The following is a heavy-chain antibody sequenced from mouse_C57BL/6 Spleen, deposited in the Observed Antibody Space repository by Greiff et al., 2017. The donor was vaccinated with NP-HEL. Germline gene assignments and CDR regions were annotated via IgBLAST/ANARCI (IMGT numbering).Heavy chain of an antibody. V-gene: IGHV5-17*01. CDR2: ISSGSSTI. CDR3: ARTFDGYYPFDY. Sequence: DVMLVESGGGLVKPGGSLKLSCAASGFTFSDYGMHWVRQAPEKGLEWVAYISSGSSTIYYADTVKGRFTISRDNAKNTLFLQMTSLRSEDTAMYYCARTFDGYYPFDYWGQGTTLTVSS. J-gene: IGHJ2*01. D-gene: IGHD2-3*01. CDR1: GFTFSDYG.